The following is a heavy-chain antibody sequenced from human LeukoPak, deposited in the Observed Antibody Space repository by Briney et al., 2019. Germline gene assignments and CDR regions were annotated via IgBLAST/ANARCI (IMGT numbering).Heavy chain of an antibody. Sequence: GGSLRLSCAASGFTFSSYAMSWVRQAPGKGLEWVSSISGSGGITYYADSVKGRFTFSRDNSKNTLYLQMNSLRAEDTAVYYCAKGVAAGGSYYYYYGMDVWGQGTTVTVSS. D-gene: IGHD1-26*01. CDR1: GFTFSSYA. CDR3: AKGVAAGGSYYYYYGMDV. J-gene: IGHJ6*02. CDR2: ISGSGGIT. V-gene: IGHV3-23*01.